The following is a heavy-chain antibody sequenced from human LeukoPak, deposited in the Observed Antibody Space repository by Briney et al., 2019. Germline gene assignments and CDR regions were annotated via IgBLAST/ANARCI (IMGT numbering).Heavy chain of an antibody. V-gene: IGHV4-4*07. J-gene: IGHJ4*02. CDR1: GDSIVIDY. Sequence: SETLSLTCTVSGDSIVIDYWSWVRQPAGKGLEWIGRIYTSGSTKYNPSLKSRVTISVDTSKNQFSLKVNSVTAADTAVYYCARTQPFGYSYGPYFDYWGQGTLVTVSS. CDR3: ARTQPFGYSYGPYFDY. D-gene: IGHD5-18*01. CDR2: IYTSGST.